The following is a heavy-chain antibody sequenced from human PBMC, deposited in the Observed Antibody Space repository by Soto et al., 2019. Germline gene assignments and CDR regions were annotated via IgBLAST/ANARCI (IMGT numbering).Heavy chain of an antibody. CDR2: IQNDASLT. D-gene: IGHD2-15*01. Sequence: PGXSLRLSCAASGFTFSSYAISWVRQVPGKGLLWVSHIQNDASLTTYADSVKGRFIISRDNAKNTLYLQINGLRVEDTAVYFCVRGQRGGFDLWGQGTMVTVSS. J-gene: IGHJ3*01. CDR3: VRGQRGGFDL. V-gene: IGHV3-74*01. CDR1: GFTFSSYA.